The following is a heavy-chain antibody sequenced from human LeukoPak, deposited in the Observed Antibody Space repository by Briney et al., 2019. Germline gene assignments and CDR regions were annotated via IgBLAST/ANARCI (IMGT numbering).Heavy chain of an antibody. CDR3: ARRKYYYDSSGLLGKYYFDY. CDR1: GYSFTSYW. CDR2: IYPGDSDT. V-gene: IGHV5-51*01. Sequence: GESLKISCKGSGYSFTSYWIDWVRQMPGKGLEWMGIIYPGDSDTRYSPSFQGQVTISADKSISTAYLQWSSLKASDTAMYYCARRKYYYDSSGLLGKYYFDYWGQGTLVTVSS. J-gene: IGHJ4*02. D-gene: IGHD3-22*01.